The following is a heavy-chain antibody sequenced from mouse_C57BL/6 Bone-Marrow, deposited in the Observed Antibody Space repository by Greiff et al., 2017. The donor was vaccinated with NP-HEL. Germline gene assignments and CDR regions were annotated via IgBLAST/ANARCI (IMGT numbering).Heavy chain of an antibody. J-gene: IGHJ3*01. CDR1: GFTFTDYY. CDR3: ARYYCGSSPWFAD. Sequence: EVHLVESGGGLVQPGGSLSLSCAASGFTFTDYYMSWVRQPPGKALEWLGFIRNKANGYTTEYSASVKGRFTISRDNYQSILYLQMNALRAEDSATYYCARYYCGSSPWFADWGQGTLVTVSA. D-gene: IGHD1-1*01. V-gene: IGHV7-3*01. CDR2: IRNKANGYTT.